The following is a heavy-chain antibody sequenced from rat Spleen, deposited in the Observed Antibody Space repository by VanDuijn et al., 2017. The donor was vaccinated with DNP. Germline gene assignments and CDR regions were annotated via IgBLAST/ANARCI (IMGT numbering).Heavy chain of an antibody. J-gene: IGHJ2*01. CDR2: MWSNGGT. D-gene: IGHD4-3*01. Sequence: QVQLTESGPGLVQPSETLSLTCTVSGLSLSENGISWIRQPPGKGLEWMGVMWSNGGTDYNSGIASRLSISRDTSKSQVFLNMNSLQTEDTAIYYCVRDPYNAGFDYWGQGVMVTVSS. CDR3: VRDPYNAGFDY. V-gene: IGHV2-47*01. CDR1: GLSLSENG.